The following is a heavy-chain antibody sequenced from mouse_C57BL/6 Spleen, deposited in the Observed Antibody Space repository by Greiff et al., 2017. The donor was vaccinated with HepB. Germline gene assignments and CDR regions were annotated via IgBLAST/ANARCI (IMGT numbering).Heavy chain of an antibody. CDR1: GFSFNTYA. V-gene: IGHV10-1*01. D-gene: IGHD1-1*01. CDR2: IRSKSNNYAT. CDR3: VADYYGSSPFAY. Sequence: EVNVVESGGGLVQPKGSLKLSCAASGFSFNTYAMNWVRQAPGKGLEWVARIRSKSNNYATYYADSVKDRFTISRDDSESMLYLQMNNLKTEDTAMYYCVADYYGSSPFAYWGQGTLVTVSA. J-gene: IGHJ3*01.